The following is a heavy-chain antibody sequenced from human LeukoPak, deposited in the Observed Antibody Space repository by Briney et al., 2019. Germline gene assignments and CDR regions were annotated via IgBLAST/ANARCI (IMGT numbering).Heavy chain of an antibody. CDR1: GGSISSGGYY. D-gene: IGHD2-2*02. Sequence: SETLSLTCTVSGGSISSGGYYWSWLRQPPGKGLEWIGYIYHSGSTYYNPSLKSRVTISVDRSKNQFSLKLSSVTAADTAVYYCARDGYQLLHPALWGQGTLVTVSS. CDR2: IYHSGST. V-gene: IGHV4-30-2*01. CDR3: ARDGYQLLHPAL. J-gene: IGHJ4*02.